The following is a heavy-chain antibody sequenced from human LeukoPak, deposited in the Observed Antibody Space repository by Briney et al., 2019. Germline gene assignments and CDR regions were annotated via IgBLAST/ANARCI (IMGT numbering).Heavy chain of an antibody. V-gene: IGHV4-59*01. CDR1: DDSISDYY. Sequence: PSETLSLTCTVSDDSISDYYRGWIRQPPGKGLEWIGYFHNSGTSTYNPSLKSRVTISADTPKNQFSLKLNSLTTADTAVYYCTRGAGWLIDYWGQGILVTVSS. CDR2: FHNSGTS. D-gene: IGHD3-16*01. CDR3: TRGAGWLIDY. J-gene: IGHJ4*02.